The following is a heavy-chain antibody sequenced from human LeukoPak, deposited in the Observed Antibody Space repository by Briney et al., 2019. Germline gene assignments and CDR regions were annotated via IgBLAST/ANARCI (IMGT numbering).Heavy chain of an antibody. V-gene: IGHV1-69*04. Sequence: SVKVSCKASGGTFSSYAISWVRQAPGQGLEWMGRIIPILGIANYAQKFQGRVTITADKSTSTAYMELSSLRSDDTAVYYCARDRGPGTACGWFDYRGQGTLVTVSS. J-gene: IGHJ5*01. CDR2: IIPILGIA. CDR3: ARDRGPGTACGWFDY. CDR1: GGTFSSYA. D-gene: IGHD1-14*01.